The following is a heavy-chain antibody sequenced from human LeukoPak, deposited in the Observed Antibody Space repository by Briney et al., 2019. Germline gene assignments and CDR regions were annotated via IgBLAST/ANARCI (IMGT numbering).Heavy chain of an antibody. CDR2: IYYSGST. Sequence: SETLSLTCTVSGGSISSYYWSWIRQPPGKGLEWIGYIYYSGSTNYNPSLKSRVTISVDTSKNQFSLKLSSVTAADTAVHYCATTGITGTTGAFDIWGQGTMVTVSS. V-gene: IGHV4-59*01. D-gene: IGHD1-7*01. CDR3: ATTGITGTTGAFDI. CDR1: GGSISSYY. J-gene: IGHJ3*02.